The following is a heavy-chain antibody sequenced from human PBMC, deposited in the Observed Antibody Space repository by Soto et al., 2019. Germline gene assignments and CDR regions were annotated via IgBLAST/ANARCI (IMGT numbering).Heavy chain of an antibody. Sequence: QVQLQQWGAGLLKPSETLSLTCAGYGGSFSGYYWSWIRQPPGKGLEWIGEINHSGSTNYNPSLKSRVTISVDTSKNQFSLKLSSVTAADTAVYYCAKMRGGSYYFYYYGMDVWGQGTTVTVSS. V-gene: IGHV4-34*01. CDR3: AKMRGGSYYFYYYGMDV. J-gene: IGHJ6*02. D-gene: IGHD1-26*01. CDR1: GGSFSGYY. CDR2: INHSGST.